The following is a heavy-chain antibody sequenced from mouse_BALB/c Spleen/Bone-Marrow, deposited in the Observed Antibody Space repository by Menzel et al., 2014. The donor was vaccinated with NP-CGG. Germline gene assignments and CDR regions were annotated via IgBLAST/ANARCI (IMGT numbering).Heavy chain of an antibody. CDR1: GYSFTSYW. V-gene: IGHV1-5*01. CDR2: IYPGNSDT. CDR3: TRVTMAMDY. J-gene: IGHJ4*01. D-gene: IGHD1-1*02. Sequence: VQLQQSXTXLTRPGXSXKMSXXASGYSFTSYWMHWVKQRPGQGLEWIGAIYPGNSDTSYNQEFKGKAKLTAVTSATTAYMEFSSLTNEXSAVXYCTRVTMAMDYWGQGTSVTVSS.